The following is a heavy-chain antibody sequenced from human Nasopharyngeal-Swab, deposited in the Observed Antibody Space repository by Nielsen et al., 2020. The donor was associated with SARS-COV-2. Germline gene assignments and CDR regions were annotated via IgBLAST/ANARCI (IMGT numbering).Heavy chain of an antibody. V-gene: IGHV4-30-2*01. D-gene: IGHD4-23*01. CDR3: ARVPGGNSEGYFDY. Sequence: SETLSLTCAVSGGSISSGGYSWSWIRQPPGKGLEWIGYIYHSGSTYYNPSLKSRVTISVDRSKNQFSLKLSSVTAADTAVYYCARVPGGNSEGYFDYWGQGTLVTVSS. CDR2: IYHSGST. J-gene: IGHJ4*02. CDR1: GGSISSGGYS.